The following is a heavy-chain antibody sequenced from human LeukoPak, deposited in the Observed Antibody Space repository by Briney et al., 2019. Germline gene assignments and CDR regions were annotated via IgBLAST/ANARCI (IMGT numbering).Heavy chain of an antibody. CDR2: ISGSGGST. D-gene: IGHD3-10*01. J-gene: IGHJ4*02. Sequence: GGSLRLSCPASGITFSSYGMSWVRQAPGKGLEWVSAISGSGGSTYYADSVKGRFTISRDNSKNTLYLQMNSLRVEDTAVYYCAKDGGVWFGESNDYWGQGTLVTVSS. V-gene: IGHV3-23*01. CDR1: GITFSSYG. CDR3: AKDGGVWFGESNDY.